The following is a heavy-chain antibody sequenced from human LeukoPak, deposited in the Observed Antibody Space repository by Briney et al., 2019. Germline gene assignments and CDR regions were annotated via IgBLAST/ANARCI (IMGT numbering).Heavy chain of an antibody. CDR1: GFTVSSNY. Sequence: PGGSLRLSCAASGFTVSSNYMSWVRQAPGKGLEWVSVIYSGGSTYYADSVKGRFTISRDNSKNTLYLQMNSLRAEDTAAYYCAKDTRYSSSWPKTLIDYWGQGTLVTVSS. D-gene: IGHD6-13*01. V-gene: IGHV3-66*02. CDR3: AKDTRYSSSWPKTLIDY. CDR2: IYSGGST. J-gene: IGHJ4*02.